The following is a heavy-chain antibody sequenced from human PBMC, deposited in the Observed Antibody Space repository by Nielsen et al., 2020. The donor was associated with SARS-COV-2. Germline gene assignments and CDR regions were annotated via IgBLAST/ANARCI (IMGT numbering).Heavy chain of an antibody. CDR1: GFTFSRYW. J-gene: IGHJ4*02. V-gene: IGHV3-7*03. Sequence: GESLKISCAASGFTFSRYWMGWVRRAPGKGLEWVANIKEDGSEETYADSVKGRFTISRDNAKNSAYLQMNSLRPEDTAVYYCARASWLRAQLDYWGQGTLVTVSS. D-gene: IGHD5-12*01. CDR2: IKEDGSEE. CDR3: ARASWLRAQLDY.